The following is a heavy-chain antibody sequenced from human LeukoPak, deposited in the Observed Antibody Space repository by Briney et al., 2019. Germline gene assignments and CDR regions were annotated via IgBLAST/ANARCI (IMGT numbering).Heavy chain of an antibody. J-gene: IGHJ4*02. D-gene: IGHD2/OR15-2a*01. CDR1: GFTFDYYA. CDR2: ITTNGGST. Sequence: GGSLRLSCAASGFTFDYYAMHWVRQAPGKGLEYVSAITTNGGSTYYANSVKGRFTISRDNSKNTLYLQMGSLRAEDMAVYYCARGYVLLDYWGQGTLVTVSS. CDR3: ARGYVLLDY. V-gene: IGHV3-64*01.